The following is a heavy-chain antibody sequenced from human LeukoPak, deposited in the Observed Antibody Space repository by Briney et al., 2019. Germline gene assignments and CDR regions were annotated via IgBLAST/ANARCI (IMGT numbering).Heavy chain of an antibody. V-gene: IGHV3-15*01. D-gene: IGHD5-18*01. CDR1: GFTFSNAC. J-gene: IGHJ4*02. Sequence: GGSLRLSCAASGFTFSNACMSWVRQAPGKGLEWVGHIKGKTDGETTDYAAPVQGRFTITRDDSKNTLFLQMNSVKTEDTAVYYCTTGTWIQLWLADYWGQGTLVTVSS. CDR2: IKGKTDGETT. CDR3: TTGTWIQLWLADY.